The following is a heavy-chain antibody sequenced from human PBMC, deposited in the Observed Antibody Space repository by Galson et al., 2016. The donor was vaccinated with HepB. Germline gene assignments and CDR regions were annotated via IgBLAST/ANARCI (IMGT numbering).Heavy chain of an antibody. J-gene: IGHJ4*02. CDR3: AGGAWESSAYHFFDY. Sequence: SETLSLTCTVSDGSISGYPWTWIRQAPGEGLKWIGEINLSGSTTYNPSLESRVTLSIDTSRKQFSLKLTSVTAADAAVYYCAGGAWESSAYHFFDYWGQGTLVSVSS. V-gene: IGHV4-34*01. CDR1: DGSISGYP. D-gene: IGHD3-22*01. CDR2: INLSGST.